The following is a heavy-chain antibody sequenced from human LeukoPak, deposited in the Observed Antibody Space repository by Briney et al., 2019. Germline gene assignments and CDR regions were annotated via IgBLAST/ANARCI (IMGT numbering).Heavy chain of an antibody. D-gene: IGHD6-13*01. V-gene: IGHV3-23*01. Sequence: GGSLRLSCAASGFTFNSYAMSWVRQAPGKGLEWVSTISGSGGSTYYADSVKGRFTISKDNSRTTLYLQMNSLTAEDTAVYYCAKDRAAPATPYNWFDPWGQGTLVTVSS. J-gene: IGHJ5*02. CDR3: AKDRAAPATPYNWFDP. CDR2: ISGSGGST. CDR1: GFTFNSYA.